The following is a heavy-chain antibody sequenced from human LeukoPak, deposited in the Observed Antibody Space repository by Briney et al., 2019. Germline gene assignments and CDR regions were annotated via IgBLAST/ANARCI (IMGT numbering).Heavy chain of an antibody. V-gene: IGHV3-7*03. CDR1: GFTFGSYW. CDR3: ARDLPNYDILTGYRWFDP. D-gene: IGHD3-9*01. CDR2: IKQDGSEK. J-gene: IGHJ5*02. Sequence: GGSLRLSCAASGFTFGSYWMSWVRQAPGKGLEWVANIKQDGSEKYYVDSVKGRFTISRDNAKNSLYLQMNSLRAEDTAVYYCARDLPNYDILTGYRWFDPWGQGTLVTVSS.